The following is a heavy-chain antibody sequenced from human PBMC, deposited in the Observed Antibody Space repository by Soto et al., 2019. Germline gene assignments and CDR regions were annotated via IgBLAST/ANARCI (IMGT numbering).Heavy chain of an antibody. V-gene: IGHV1-18*04. D-gene: IGHD3-3*01. J-gene: IGHJ4*02. CDR3: ARGADDFSSCYYYEY. Sequence: QVQLVQSGAEVKKPGASVTVSCKASGYTFSRHGISWVRQAPGQGLEWMAWSGNTNYAQKFHGRHTLTTNPSTKTAYKELRSLRSDDTAVYYCARGADDFSSCYYYEYWGKGTLVTVSS. CDR2: SGNT. CDR1: GYTFSRHG.